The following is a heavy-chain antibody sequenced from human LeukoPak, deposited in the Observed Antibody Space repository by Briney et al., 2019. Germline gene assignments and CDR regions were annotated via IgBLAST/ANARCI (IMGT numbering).Heavy chain of an antibody. V-gene: IGHV3-74*01. CDR1: GFTFSSDW. Sequence: GRSLRLSCAASGFTFSSDWMHWVRQAPGKGLVWVSPINCDGSSTTHADSVKGRFTISRDNAKNTLYLQMNSLRVEDTAVYYCGREYRNFGHVWGQGTLVSVSS. J-gene: IGHJ4*02. CDR2: INCDGSST. CDR3: GREYRNFGHV. D-gene: IGHD3-3*01.